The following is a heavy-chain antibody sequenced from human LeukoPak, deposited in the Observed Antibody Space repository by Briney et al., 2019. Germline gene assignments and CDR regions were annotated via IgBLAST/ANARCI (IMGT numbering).Heavy chain of an antibody. CDR2: IYYSGST. Sequence: PSETLSLTCTVSGGSIISYYWSWIRQHPGKGPEWIGYIYYSGSTYYNPSLKSRVTISVDTSKNQFSLKLSSVTAADTAVYYCASHTVTHGGFDYWGQGTLVTVSS. CDR3: ASHTVTHGGFDY. CDR1: GGSIISYY. D-gene: IGHD4-17*01. J-gene: IGHJ4*02. V-gene: IGHV4-59*06.